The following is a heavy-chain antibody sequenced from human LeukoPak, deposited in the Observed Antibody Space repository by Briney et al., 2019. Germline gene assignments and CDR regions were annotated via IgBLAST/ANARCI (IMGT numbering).Heavy chain of an antibody. V-gene: IGHV3-30*18. CDR2: VSNDGRNK. Sequence: PGRSLRLSCAGSGFTFSSCAMHWVRQAPGKGLEWVAVVSNDGRNKYYADSVKGRITISRDNSKNTLSLQMNSLRAEDTAVYYCAKDDAYSSSWYAVDIWGQGTMVTVSS. D-gene: IGHD6-13*01. CDR1: GFTFSSCA. CDR3: AKDDAYSSSWYAVDI. J-gene: IGHJ3*02.